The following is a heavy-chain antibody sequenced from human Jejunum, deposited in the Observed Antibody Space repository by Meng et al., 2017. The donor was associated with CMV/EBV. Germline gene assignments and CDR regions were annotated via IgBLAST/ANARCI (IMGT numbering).Heavy chain of an antibody. D-gene: IGHD1-1*01. V-gene: IGHV5-51*01. CDR1: GYSFINYW. CDR3: VRHIPTGAGPFDP. Sequence: CEASGYSFINYWIGWVRQMRGKGLEWMGIIYPRDSDTRYSPSFQGQVTISADKSISTAYLQWSSLKASDTAVYYCVRHIPTGAGPFDPWGQGTLVTVSS. CDR2: IYPRDSDT. J-gene: IGHJ5*02.